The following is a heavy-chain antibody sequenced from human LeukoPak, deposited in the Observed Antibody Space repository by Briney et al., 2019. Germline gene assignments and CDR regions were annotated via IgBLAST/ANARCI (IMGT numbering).Heavy chain of an antibody. V-gene: IGHV1-2*02. J-gene: IGHJ5*02. Sequence: ASVKVSCKASGYTFTGYYMHWVRQAPGQGLEWMGWINPNSGGTNYAQKFQGRVTMTRDTSISTAYMELSRLRSDDTAVYYCARAGTAVYFDWLLLGSDPWGQGTLVTVSS. CDR3: ARAGTAVYFDWLLLGSDP. CDR2: INPNSGGT. D-gene: IGHD3-9*01. CDR1: GYTFTGYY.